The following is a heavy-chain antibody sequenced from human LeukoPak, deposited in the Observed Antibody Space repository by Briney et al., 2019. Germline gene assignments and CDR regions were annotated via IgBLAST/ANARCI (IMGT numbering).Heavy chain of an antibody. J-gene: IGHJ4*02. CDR2: IYYSGSI. V-gene: IGHV4-59*01. CDR3: ARGRIAVAGTRDYFDY. D-gene: IGHD6-19*01. CDR1: GASISSYY. Sequence: SETLSLICTVSGASISSYYWSWIRQPPGKGLEWIGDIYYSGSIKYNPSLKSRVTMSVDTSKNQFSLKLSSVTAADTAIYYCARGRIAVAGTRDYFDYWGQGTLVTVSS.